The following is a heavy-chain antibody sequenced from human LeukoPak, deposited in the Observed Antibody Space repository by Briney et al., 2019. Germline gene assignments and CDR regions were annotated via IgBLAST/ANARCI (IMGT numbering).Heavy chain of an antibody. CDR3: ARDLDWNFSNWFDP. CDR1: GGSITSGSFY. CDR2: IYTSGST. Sequence: TPSETLSLTCTVSGGSITSGSFYWSWIRQPAGKGLEWIGRIYTSGSTNYNPSLKSRVTISVDTSKNQFSLKLSSVTAADTAVYYCARDLDWNFSNWFDPWGPGTLVTVSS. V-gene: IGHV4-61*02. D-gene: IGHD1-7*01. J-gene: IGHJ5*02.